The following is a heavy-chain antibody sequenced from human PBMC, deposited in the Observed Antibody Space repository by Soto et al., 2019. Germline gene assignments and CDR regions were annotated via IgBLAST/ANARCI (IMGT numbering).Heavy chain of an antibody. V-gene: IGHV4-30-2*01. Sequence: SSETLSLTCAVSGGSISSGGYSWSWIRQPPGKGLEWIGYIYHSGSTYYNPSLKSRVTISVDRSKNQFSLKLSSVTAPDTAVYYCGSGYSYGYDYYYYGMDVWGQGTTVTVS. CDR3: GSGYSYGYDYYYYGMDV. CDR1: GGSISSGGYS. D-gene: IGHD5-18*01. J-gene: IGHJ6*02. CDR2: IYHSGST.